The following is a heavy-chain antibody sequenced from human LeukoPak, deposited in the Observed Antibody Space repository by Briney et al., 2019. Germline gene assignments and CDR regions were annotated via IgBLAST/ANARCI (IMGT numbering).Heavy chain of an antibody. CDR1: GYTFTSYA. J-gene: IGHJ3*02. Sequence: ASVKVSCKASGYTFTSYAMHWVRQAPGQRLEWMGWINAGNGNTKYSQEFQGRVTITRDTSASTAYMELSSLRSEDMAVYYCARESVQYDYDSSGYSQSDAFDIWGQGTMVTVSS. V-gene: IGHV1-3*03. CDR3: ARESVQYDYDSSGYSQSDAFDI. CDR2: INAGNGNT. D-gene: IGHD3-22*01.